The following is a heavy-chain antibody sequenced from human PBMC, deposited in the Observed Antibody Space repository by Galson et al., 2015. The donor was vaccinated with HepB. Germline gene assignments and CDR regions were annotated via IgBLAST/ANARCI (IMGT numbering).Heavy chain of an antibody. J-gene: IGHJ3*02. CDR1: GFAFSGYA. CDR2: ISYDETTK. V-gene: IGHV3-30*02. CDR3: ATVAWVVTFGFDI. D-gene: IGHD4-23*01. Sequence: SLRLSCAASGFAFSGYAMHWVRQAPLKGLEWVAYISYDETTKHYADSVEGRFTISRDNSKDTLYLQLNSLRTEDTAVYYCATVAWVVTFGFDIWGQGTMVTVSS.